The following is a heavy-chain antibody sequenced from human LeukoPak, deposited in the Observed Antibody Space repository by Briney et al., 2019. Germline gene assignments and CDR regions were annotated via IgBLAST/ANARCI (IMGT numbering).Heavy chain of an antibody. D-gene: IGHD3-22*01. CDR1: GGSISSYY. CDR3: AALHYYDSSGAHY. V-gene: IGHV4-4*07. J-gene: IGHJ4*02. Sequence: PSETLSLTCTVSGGSISSYYWSWIRQPAGKGLEWIGRIYTSGSTNYNPSLESRVTMSLDKSKNQFSLKLTSVTAADTAVYYCAALHYYDSSGAHYWGQGTLVTVSS. CDR2: IYTSGST.